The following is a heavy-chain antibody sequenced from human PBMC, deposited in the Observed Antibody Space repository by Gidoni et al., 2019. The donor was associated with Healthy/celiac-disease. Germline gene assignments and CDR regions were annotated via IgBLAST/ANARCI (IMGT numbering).Heavy chain of an antibody. J-gene: IGHJ5*02. CDR1: GFTFRSYA. V-gene: IGHV3-23*01. Sequence: EVQLLASGGGLVQPGGSRSLSSAASGFTFRSYAVTWVRRAPGTGVEWVSGISGSGGSTYYAESVKGRFTISRDNSKNTLYLQMNSLRAEDTAVYYCAKNEVGYIVGDWFDPWGQGTLVTVSS. D-gene: IGHD2-21*01. CDR2: ISGSGGST. CDR3: AKNEVGYIVGDWFDP.